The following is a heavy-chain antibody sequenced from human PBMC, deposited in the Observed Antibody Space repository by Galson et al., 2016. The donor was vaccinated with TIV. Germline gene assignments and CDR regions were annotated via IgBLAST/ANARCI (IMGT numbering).Heavy chain of an antibody. J-gene: IGHJ6*02. Sequence: ETLSLPCAVSGYSINSGYYWGWIRQPPGEGLQWIGSIYESGTTYSNPSLKSRLTMSIDSSKNEFSLKLSSVTATDTAVYFCMREGSTVTMHHYFGMDVWGQGTTVTVSS. CDR1: GYSINSGYY. CDR2: IYESGTT. V-gene: IGHV4-38-2*02. D-gene: IGHD4-17*01. CDR3: MREGSTVTMHHYFGMDV.